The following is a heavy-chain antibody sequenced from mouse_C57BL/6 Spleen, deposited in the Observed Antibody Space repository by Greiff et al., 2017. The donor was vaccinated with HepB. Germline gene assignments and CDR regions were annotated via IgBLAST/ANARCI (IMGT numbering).Heavy chain of an antibody. D-gene: IGHD2-5*01. CDR2: ISNGGGST. J-gene: IGHJ4*01. Sequence: EVMLVESGGGLVQPGGSLKLSCAASGFTFSDYYMYWVRQTPEKRLEWVAYISNGGGSTYYPDTVKGRFTISRDNAKNTLYLQMSRLKSEDTAMYYCASSNFYAMDYWGQGTSVTVSS. CDR1: GFTFSDYY. CDR3: ASSNFYAMDY. V-gene: IGHV5-12*01.